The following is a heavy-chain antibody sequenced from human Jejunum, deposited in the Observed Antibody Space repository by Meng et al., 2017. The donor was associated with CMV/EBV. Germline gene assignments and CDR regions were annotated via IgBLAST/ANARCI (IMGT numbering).Heavy chain of an antibody. CDR2: INPYNVNR. CDR1: YSFTTYG. V-gene: IGHV1-18*01. Sequence: YSFTTYGISWVRQAPGQGLEWMGWINPYNVNRNYAQRFQGRVTMTTDTSTNTAYMGLRGLRSDDTAVYFCARGRVTYSSTSALASWGQGTLVTVSS. CDR3: ARGRVTYSSTSALAS. D-gene: IGHD6-13*01. J-gene: IGHJ5*02.